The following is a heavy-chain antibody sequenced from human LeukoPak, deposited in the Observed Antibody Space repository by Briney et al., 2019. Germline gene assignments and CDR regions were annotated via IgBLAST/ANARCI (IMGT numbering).Heavy chain of an antibody. Sequence: SVKVSCKASGGTFSSYAISWVRQAPGQGLEWMGRIIPILGIANYAQKFQGRVTITADKSTSTAYMELSSLRSEDTAVYYCARDRDGIAAAATRDYWGQGTLVTVSS. J-gene: IGHJ4*02. D-gene: IGHD6-13*01. CDR3: ARDRDGIAAAATRDY. CDR2: IIPILGIA. CDR1: GGTFSSYA. V-gene: IGHV1-69*04.